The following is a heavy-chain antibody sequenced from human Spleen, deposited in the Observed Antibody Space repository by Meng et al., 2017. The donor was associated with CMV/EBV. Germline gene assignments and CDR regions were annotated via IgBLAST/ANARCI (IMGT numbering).Heavy chain of an antibody. D-gene: IGHD2-2*01. J-gene: IGHJ5*02. CDR3: ARDLEYCGSSSCYEDCFNP. Sequence: YGISWVRQAPGQGLEWMGWISPSDGDTNYARKLRGRITLTTDTSTTTAYMELRSLRSDDTAVYYCARDLEYCGSSSCYEDCFNPWGQGTLVTVSS. CDR1: YG. V-gene: IGHV1-18*01. CDR2: ISPSDGDT.